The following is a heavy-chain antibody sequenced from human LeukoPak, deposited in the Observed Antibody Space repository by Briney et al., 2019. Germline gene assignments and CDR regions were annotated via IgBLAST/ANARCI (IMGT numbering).Heavy chain of an antibody. CDR2: INPNSGGT. J-gene: IGHJ6*02. CDR3: ARVKITSYPTYYYYGMDV. Sequence: ASVKVSCKASGYTFTGYYMHWVRQAPGQGLEWMGWINPNSGGTNYAHKFQGRVTMTRDTSISTAYMELSRLRSDDTAVYYCARVKITSYPTYYYYGMDVWGQGTAVTVSS. D-gene: IGHD2/OR15-2a*01. V-gene: IGHV1-2*07. CDR1: GYTFTGYY.